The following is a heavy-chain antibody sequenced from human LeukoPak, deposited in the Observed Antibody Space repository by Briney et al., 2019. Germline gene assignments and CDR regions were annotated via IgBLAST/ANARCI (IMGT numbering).Heavy chain of an antibody. J-gene: IGHJ5*02. Sequence: GGSLRLSCAASGFAFSSYGMHWVRRAPGKGLEWMAFIRNDGNNKYYADSVKGRFTISRDNSKNTLYLQMNTLRLEDTAVYYCAKEGRGYSYAHWFDPWGQRTLVTVSS. D-gene: IGHD5-18*01. V-gene: IGHV3-30*02. CDR1: GFAFSSYG. CDR2: IRNDGNNK. CDR3: AKEGRGYSYAHWFDP.